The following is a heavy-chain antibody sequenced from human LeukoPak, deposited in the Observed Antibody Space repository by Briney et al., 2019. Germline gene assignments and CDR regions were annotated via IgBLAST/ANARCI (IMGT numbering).Heavy chain of an antibody. CDR2: ISSSSSYI. D-gene: IGHD1-26*01. CDR1: GFTFSSYS. CDR3: AGEGELGENYYYGMDV. J-gene: IGHJ6*02. Sequence: PGGSLRLSCAASGFTFSSYSMNWVRQAPGKGLEWVSSISSSSSYIYYADSVKGRFTISRDNAKNSLYLQMNSLRAEDTAVYYCAGEGELGENYYYGMDVWGQGTTVTVPS. V-gene: IGHV3-21*01.